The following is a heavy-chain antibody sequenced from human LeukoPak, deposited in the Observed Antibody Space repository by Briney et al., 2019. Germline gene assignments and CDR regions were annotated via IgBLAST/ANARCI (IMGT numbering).Heavy chain of an antibody. D-gene: IGHD2-21*02. CDR3: ARRLLFDDAFDI. V-gene: IGHV4-59*08. CDR1: GGSISSYY. Sequence: SETLSLTCTVSGGSISSYYWSWIRQPPGKGLEWIGYIYYSGSTNYNPSLKSRVTISVDTSKNQFSLKLSSVTAADTAVYYCARRLLFDDAFDIWGQGTMVTVSS. J-gene: IGHJ3*02. CDR2: IYYSGST.